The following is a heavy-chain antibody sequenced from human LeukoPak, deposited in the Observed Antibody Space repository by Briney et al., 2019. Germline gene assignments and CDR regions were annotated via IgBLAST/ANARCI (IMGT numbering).Heavy chain of an antibody. CDR2: MNPNSGNT. J-gene: IGHJ3*02. CDR1: GYTFTSYD. D-gene: IGHD6-13*01. Sequence: ASVKVSCKASGYTFTSYDINWVRQATGQGLEWMGWMNPNSGNTGYAQKFQGRVTITRNTSISTAYMELSSLRSEDTAVYYCARAQLVDDAFDIWGQGTMVTVSS. V-gene: IGHV1-8*03. CDR3: ARAQLVDDAFDI.